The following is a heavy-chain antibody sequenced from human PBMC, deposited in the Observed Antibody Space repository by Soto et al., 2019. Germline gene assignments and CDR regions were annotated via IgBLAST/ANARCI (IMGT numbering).Heavy chain of an antibody. Sequence: QVQLVQSGAEVKKPGSSVKVSCKASGGTFSSDTIRWVRQAPGQGLEWMGRIIPILGIANYAQEFQGRVTITADKSTSTAYMELSSLRSEDTAVYYCASDNPSYGSGWGVDYWGQGTLVTVSS. V-gene: IGHV1-69*02. D-gene: IGHD6-19*01. CDR3: ASDNPSYGSGWGVDY. J-gene: IGHJ4*02. CDR2: IIPILGIA. CDR1: GGTFSSDT.